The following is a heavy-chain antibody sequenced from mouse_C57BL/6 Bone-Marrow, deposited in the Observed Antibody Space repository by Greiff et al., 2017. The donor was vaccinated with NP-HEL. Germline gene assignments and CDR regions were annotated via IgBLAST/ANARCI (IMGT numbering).Heavy chain of an antibody. CDR3: ARHYYGSAMDY. V-gene: IGHV5-12*01. CDR2: ISNGGGST. D-gene: IGHD1-1*01. CDR1: GFTFSDYY. Sequence: EVKLLESGGGLVQPGGSLKLSCAASGFTFSDYYMYWVRQTPEKRLEWVAYISNGGGSTYYPDTVKGRFTISRDNATNTLYLQMSRLKSEDTAMYYCARHYYGSAMDYWGQGTSVTVSS. J-gene: IGHJ4*01.